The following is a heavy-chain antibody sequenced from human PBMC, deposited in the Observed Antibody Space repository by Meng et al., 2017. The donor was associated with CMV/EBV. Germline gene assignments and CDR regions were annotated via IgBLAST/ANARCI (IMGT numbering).Heavy chain of an antibody. J-gene: IGHJ3*02. D-gene: IGHD3-10*01. Sequence: GESLKISCAASGFTFSSYAMHWVRQAPGKGLEWVAVISYDGSNKYYADSVKGRFTISRDNSKNTLYLQMNSLRAEDSAVYYCARDRGEADAFDIWGQGTMVTV. CDR2: ISYDGSNK. V-gene: IGHV3-30*04. CDR3: ARDRGEADAFDI. CDR1: GFTFSSYA.